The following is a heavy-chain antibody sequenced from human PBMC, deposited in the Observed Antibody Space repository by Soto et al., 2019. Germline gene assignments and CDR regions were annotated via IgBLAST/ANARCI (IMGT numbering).Heavy chain of an antibody. J-gene: IGHJ4*02. D-gene: IGHD2-21*02. CDR2: INAGNCNT. Sequence: QVQLVQSGAEEKKPGASVKVSCKASGYTFTSYAMHWVRQAHGQRLEWMGWINAGNCNTKYSQKFHGRFTITRDTSASTAYMELSSLRSEDTAVYYCARAWVVVTATDYWGQGTLVTVSS. CDR3: ARAWVVVTATDY. CDR1: GYTFTSYA. V-gene: IGHV1-3*05.